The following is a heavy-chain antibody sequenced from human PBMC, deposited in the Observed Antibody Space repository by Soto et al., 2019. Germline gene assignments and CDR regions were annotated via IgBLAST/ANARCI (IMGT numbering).Heavy chain of an antibody. V-gene: IGHV3-7*01. Sequence: EVQLVESGGGLVQPGGSLRLSCAASGFTFGSYWMTWVRQAPGKGLEWVASIKQDGREEFYVDSVRGRFTISRDNAKNSLSLQMNSLRAEDTAIYYCASGRWLQLPNYWGQGTLVTASS. CDR1: GFTFGSYW. CDR2: IKQDGREE. D-gene: IGHD5-12*01. CDR3: ASGRWLQLPNY. J-gene: IGHJ4*02.